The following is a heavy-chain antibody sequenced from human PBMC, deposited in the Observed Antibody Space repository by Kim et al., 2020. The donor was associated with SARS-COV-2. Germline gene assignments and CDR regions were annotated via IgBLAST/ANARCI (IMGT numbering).Heavy chain of an antibody. V-gene: IGHV1-2*06. CDR1: GYTFTGYY. D-gene: IGHD4-17*01. CDR2: INPNSGGT. Sequence: ASVKVSCKASGYTFTGYYMHWVRQAPGQGLEWMGRINPNSGGTNYAQKFQGRVTMTRDTSISTAYMELSRLRSDDTAVYYCASVPYGEHRRYYWGQGTLVTVSS. CDR3: ASVPYGEHRRYY. J-gene: IGHJ4*02.